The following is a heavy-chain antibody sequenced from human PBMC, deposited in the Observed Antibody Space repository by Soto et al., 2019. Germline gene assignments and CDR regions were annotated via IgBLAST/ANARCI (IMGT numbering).Heavy chain of an antibody. J-gene: IGHJ4*02. Sequence: EVQMLESGGYLVQPGGSLRVSCASGFTFSHYTMAWVRQAPGKGLEWVSGVSRSNGVAYYADSVKGRFTISRDKSKNTVLLQMNSLRAEDTAVYYCANGGLHGTIDGGLSYFHHWDQGTLVTVSS. CDR3: ANGGLHGTIDGGLSYFHH. CDR1: GFTFSHYT. V-gene: IGHV3-23*01. D-gene: IGHD2-15*01. CDR2: VSRSNGVA.